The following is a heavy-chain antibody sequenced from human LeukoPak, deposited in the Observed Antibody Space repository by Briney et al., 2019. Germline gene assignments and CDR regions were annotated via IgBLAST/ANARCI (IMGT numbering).Heavy chain of an antibody. CDR1: GFGVSSFG. V-gene: IGHV3-23*01. Sequence: GGSLRLSCAVSGFGVSSFGMSWVRQAPGKGLEWISAITVDGETAYYADSVRGRFIISRDNSKNTLYLQLSSLRAEDTAVYYCAQGKDSGWFPYWGQGSPVSVSS. CDR2: ITVDGETA. D-gene: IGHD6-19*01. J-gene: IGHJ4*02. CDR3: AQGKDSGWFPY.